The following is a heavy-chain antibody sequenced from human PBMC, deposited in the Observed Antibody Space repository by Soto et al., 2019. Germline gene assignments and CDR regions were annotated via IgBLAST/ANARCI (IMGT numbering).Heavy chain of an antibody. CDR3: ARQAPSTSGWSAWSN. Sequence: QLQLQESGPGLVKPSETLSLTCTVSGGSISSSSYYWGWIRQPPGKGLEWIGSIYYSGSTYYNPSLKRRVTISVAPSKNQFSLKLSSVTAADTAVYYCARQAPSTSGWSAWSNWGQGTLVPVSS. J-gene: IGHJ4*02. CDR1: GGSISSSSYY. V-gene: IGHV4-39*01. CDR2: IYYSGST. D-gene: IGHD6-19*01.